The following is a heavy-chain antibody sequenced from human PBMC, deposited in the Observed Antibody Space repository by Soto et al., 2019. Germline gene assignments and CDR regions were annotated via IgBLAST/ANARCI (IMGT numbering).Heavy chain of an antibody. J-gene: IGHJ6*02. CDR1: GGTFRSYA. CDR2: IIPIFGTA. V-gene: IGHV1-69*12. Sequence: QVQLVQSGAEVKKLGPSVKVSCKASGGTFRSYAISWVRQAPGQGLEWMGGIIPIFGTANNAQKFQGRVTITADESTSTAYRELSSLRSEDTAVYYCARRYCSGDSCYYYGMDVWGQGTTVTVSS. D-gene: IGHD2-15*01. CDR3: ARRYCSGDSCYYYGMDV.